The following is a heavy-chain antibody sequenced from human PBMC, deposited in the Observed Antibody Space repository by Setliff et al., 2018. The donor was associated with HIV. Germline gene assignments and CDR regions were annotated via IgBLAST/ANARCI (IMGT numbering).Heavy chain of an antibody. CDR1: GASISSGNW. CDR2: IFHTGST. V-gene: IGHV4-4*02. Sequence: SETLSLTCAVSGASISSGNWWSWVRQSPGKGLEWIGEIFHTGSTNYNPSLKSRVTISADTSKNQFSLKVTSVTAADTAVYYCARGRRGRYYYYMDVWGKGTTVTVSS. J-gene: IGHJ6*03. D-gene: IGHD3-10*01. CDR3: ARGRRGRYYYYMDV.